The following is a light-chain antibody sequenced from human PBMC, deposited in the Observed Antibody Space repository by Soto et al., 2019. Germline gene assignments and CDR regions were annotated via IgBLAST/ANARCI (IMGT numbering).Light chain of an antibody. J-gene: IGLJ2*01. CDR2: EVT. Sequence: QSALTQPASVSGSPGQSITISCTGTSSDVGSHNFVSWYQQRPGKAPKLMIFEVTKRPSGVSSRFSASKSGNTASLTISGVQAEDEADYYCCSYAGTTTWVFGGGTQLTV. CDR3: CSYAGTTTWV. V-gene: IGLV2-23*02. CDR1: SSDVGSHNF.